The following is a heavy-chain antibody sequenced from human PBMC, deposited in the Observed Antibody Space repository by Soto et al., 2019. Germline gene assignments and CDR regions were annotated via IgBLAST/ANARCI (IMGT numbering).Heavy chain of an antibody. D-gene: IGHD3-9*01. V-gene: IGHV3-13*01. CDR3: TRKTPPTGMEV. Sequence: EVQLVESGGGLVQPGGSLRLSCAASGFTLSSYDIHWFRQATGEGLAWVSGIGSGGDTHYADSVKGRFIISREDGKNSLYLQMNNLRVGDTAVYYCTRKTPPTGMEVWGQGATVTVSS. CDR2: IGSGGDT. CDR1: GFTLSSYD. J-gene: IGHJ6*02.